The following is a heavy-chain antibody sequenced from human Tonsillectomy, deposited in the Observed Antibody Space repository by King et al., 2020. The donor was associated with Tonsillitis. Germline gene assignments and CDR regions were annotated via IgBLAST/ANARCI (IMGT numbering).Heavy chain of an antibody. D-gene: IGHD2/OR15-2a*01. CDR1: GFTFSSYW. CDR3: TRAQVHYFGDY. CDR2: INNDGSGT. Sequence: VQLVESGGGLVQPGGSLRLSCAASGFTFSSYWMHWVRQAPGKGPVWVSRINNDGSGTSYADSVKGRFTISRDNAKNTVYLQVNSLRAEDTAVYYCTRAQVHYFGDYGGRGTLVTVS. V-gene: IGHV3-74*01. J-gene: IGHJ4*02.